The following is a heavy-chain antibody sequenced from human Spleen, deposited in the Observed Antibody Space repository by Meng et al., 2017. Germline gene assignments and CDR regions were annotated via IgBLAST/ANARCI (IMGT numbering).Heavy chain of an antibody. CDR3: ARGPTTMAHDFDY. CDR2: INHSGST. Sequence: GPLHQWRAGRLKPSETLSLTCAVYGGSFSGYYWSWIRQTPGKGLEWIGEINHSGSTNYNPSLKSRVTISVDTSQNNLSLKLSSVTAADSAVYYCARGPTTMAHDFDYWGQGTLVTVS. D-gene: IGHD4-11*01. J-gene: IGHJ4*02. CDR1: GGSFSGYY. V-gene: IGHV4-34*01.